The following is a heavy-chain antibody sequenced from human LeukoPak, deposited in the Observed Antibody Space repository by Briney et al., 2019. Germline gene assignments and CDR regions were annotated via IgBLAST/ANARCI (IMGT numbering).Heavy chain of an antibody. V-gene: IGHV5-51*01. CDR2: IYPGDSDT. CDR1: GYSFTSYW. Sequence: GESLKISCKGSGYSFTSYWIGWVRQMPGKGPEWMGIIYPGDSDTRYSPSFQGQVTISADKSISTAYLQWSSLKASDTAMYYCARPVYGVQPSGAFDIWGQGTMVTVSS. D-gene: IGHD4-17*01. J-gene: IGHJ3*02. CDR3: ARPVYGVQPSGAFDI.